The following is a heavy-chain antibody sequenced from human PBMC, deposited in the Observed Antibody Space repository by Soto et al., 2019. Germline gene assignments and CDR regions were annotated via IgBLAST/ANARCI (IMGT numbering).Heavy chain of an antibody. Sequence: QVQLVQSGAELREPGYSVKVSCKASGGTFSSSAINWLRQAPGQGPEWMGGIIPTFGTANFIEKFRGRVTMTADTSTSTAYMEVSSLTSEDTAMYFCARSDTAGHRGFDIWGQGTMVTVSS. V-gene: IGHV1-69*06. CDR3: ARSDTAGHRGFDI. D-gene: IGHD5-18*01. CDR1: GGTFSSSA. J-gene: IGHJ3*02. CDR2: IIPTFGTA.